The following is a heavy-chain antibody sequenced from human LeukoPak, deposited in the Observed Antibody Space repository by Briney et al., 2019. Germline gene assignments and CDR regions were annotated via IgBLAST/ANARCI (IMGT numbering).Heavy chain of an antibody. V-gene: IGHV4-39*01. CDR2: IYYSGST. D-gene: IGHD5-24*01. Sequence: PSETLSLTCTVSGDSISSSRYYWGWIRQPPGKGLEWIGSIYYSGSTYYNPSLRSRVTIYLDTSKTQFSLKLSSVTAADTAVYYCARRRDGYNPFDYWDQGVLVTVSS. J-gene: IGHJ4*02. CDR3: ARRRDGYNPFDY. CDR1: GDSISSSRYY.